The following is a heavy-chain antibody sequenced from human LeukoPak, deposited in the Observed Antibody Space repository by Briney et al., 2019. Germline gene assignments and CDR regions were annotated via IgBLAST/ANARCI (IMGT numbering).Heavy chain of an antibody. CDR1: GYSFTSYW. Sequence: GESLKISCKGSGYSFTSYWIGWVRQMPGKGLEWMGIIYPGDSDTRYSPSFQGQVTISADKSISTAYLQWSSLKALDTAMYYCASTYCSGGSCSDDAFDIWGQGTMVTVSS. V-gene: IGHV5-51*03. CDR3: ASTYCSGGSCSDDAFDI. CDR2: IYPGDSDT. J-gene: IGHJ3*02. D-gene: IGHD2-15*01.